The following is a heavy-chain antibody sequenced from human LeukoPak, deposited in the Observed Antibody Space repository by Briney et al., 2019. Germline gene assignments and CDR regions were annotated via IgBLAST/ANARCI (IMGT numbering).Heavy chain of an antibody. J-gene: IGHJ6*03. V-gene: IGHV4-34*01. Sequence: PSETLSPTCAVYGGSFSGYYWSWIRQPPGKGLEWIGEINHSGSTNYNPSLKSRVTISVDTSKNQFSLKLSSVTAADTAVYYCARGNRAIFGVVHSYYMDVWGKGTTVTVSS. CDR3: ARGNRAIFGVVHSYYMDV. CDR1: GGSFSGYY. D-gene: IGHD3-3*01. CDR2: INHSGST.